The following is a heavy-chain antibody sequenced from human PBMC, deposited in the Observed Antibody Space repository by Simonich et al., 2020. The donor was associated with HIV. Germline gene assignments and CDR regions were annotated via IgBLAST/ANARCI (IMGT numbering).Heavy chain of an antibody. J-gene: IGHJ6*02. Sequence: EVQLVESGGGLVQPGGSLRLSCAAAGFTFSSYWMSWVRQAPGKGLEWVANKEQEGREKNYVDSGKGRFTISRDNAKNSLYLQMNSLRAEDTAVYYCARDSSGYVWGQGTTVTVSS. D-gene: IGHD6-19*01. CDR2: KEQEGREK. CDR1: GFTFSSYW. CDR3: ARDSSGYV. V-gene: IGHV3-7*01.